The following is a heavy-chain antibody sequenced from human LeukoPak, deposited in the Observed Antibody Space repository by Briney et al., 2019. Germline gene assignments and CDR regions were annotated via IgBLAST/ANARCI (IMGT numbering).Heavy chain of an antibody. D-gene: IGHD5-18*01. Sequence: SGGSLRLSCAASGFSVSTNYMSWVRQAPGKGLEWVSVIYRSDSTYYADSVKGRFTISRDNSKNTLYLQMNSLRGGDTAVYYCARDRRGYSYGHFDNWGQGTLVTVSS. CDR1: GFSVSTNY. V-gene: IGHV3-53*01. CDR3: ARDRRGYSYGHFDN. J-gene: IGHJ4*02. CDR2: IYRSDST.